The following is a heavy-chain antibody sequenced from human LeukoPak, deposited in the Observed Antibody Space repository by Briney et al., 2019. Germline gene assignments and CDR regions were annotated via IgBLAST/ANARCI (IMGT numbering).Heavy chain of an antibody. D-gene: IGHD3-22*01. J-gene: IGHJ5*02. CDR2: IFYSGST. V-gene: IGHV4-59*01. Sequence: PSETLSLTRSVSGGSITYYYWSWIRQPPGKGLEWIGSIFYSGSTKYNPSLKSRVTISIDTSKNQFSLKMNTVTAADTAVYYCARDQRERYYYDTSTSPYDWFDPWGQGTLVTVSS. CDR3: ARDQRERYYYDTSTSPYDWFDP. CDR1: GGSITYYY.